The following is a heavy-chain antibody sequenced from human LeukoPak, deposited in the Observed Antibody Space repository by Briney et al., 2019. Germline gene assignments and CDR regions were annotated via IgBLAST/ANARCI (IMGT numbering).Heavy chain of an antibody. V-gene: IGHV4-34*01. CDR2: INHSGST. CDR3: AASGYSYFDY. D-gene: IGHD5-18*01. Sequence: SETLSLTCTVSGGSISSYYWSWIRQPPGKGLEWIGEINHSGSTNYNPSLKSRVTISVDTSKNQFSLKLSSVTAADTAVYYCAASGYSYFDYWGQGTLVTVSS. J-gene: IGHJ4*02. CDR1: GGSISSYY.